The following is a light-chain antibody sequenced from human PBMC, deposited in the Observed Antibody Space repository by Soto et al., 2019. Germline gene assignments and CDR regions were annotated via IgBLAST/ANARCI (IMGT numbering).Light chain of an antibody. CDR1: QSISSSF. Sequence: ECGWTPSPTTLSLAPGERAPLSFSASQSISSSFLAWYQQKPGQAPRLLIYGASSRAAGIPDRFSGSGSGTDFTLTISRLEPEDFALYYCQQYGSSPRTFGQGTKVDIK. CDR3: QQYGSSPRT. CDR2: GAS. V-gene: IGKV3-20*01. J-gene: IGKJ1*01.